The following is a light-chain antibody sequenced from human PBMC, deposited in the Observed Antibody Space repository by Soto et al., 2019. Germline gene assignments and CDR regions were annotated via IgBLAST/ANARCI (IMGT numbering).Light chain of an antibody. Sequence: QSVLTQPASVSGSPGQSITISCAGTSSDVGSYNLVSWHQHHPGKAPKLMIYEVSKRPSGVSDRFSGSKSGNTASLTISGLQAEDEADYYCCSYAGGRTWVFGGGTKLTVL. CDR2: EVS. V-gene: IGLV2-23*02. J-gene: IGLJ3*02. CDR3: CSYAGGRTWV. CDR1: SSDVGSYNL.